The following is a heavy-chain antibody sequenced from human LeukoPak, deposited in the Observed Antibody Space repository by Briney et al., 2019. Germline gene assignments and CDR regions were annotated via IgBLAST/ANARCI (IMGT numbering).Heavy chain of an antibody. CDR3: ARDNMLGYYFDY. J-gene: IGHJ4*02. Sequence: GGSLRLSCATSGFTFSSYWMSWVRQAPGKGLEWVANKKQDGSEIYYVDSVRGRFTISRDNAKNSLDLQMNSLRAGDTAVYFCARDNMLGYYFDYWGQGTLVTVSS. CDR1: GFTFSSYW. CDR2: KKQDGSEI. D-gene: IGHD1-26*01. V-gene: IGHV3-7*01.